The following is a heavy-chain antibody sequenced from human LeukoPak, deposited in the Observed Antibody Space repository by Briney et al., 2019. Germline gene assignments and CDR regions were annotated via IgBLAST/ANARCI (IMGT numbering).Heavy chain of an antibody. Sequence: ASVKVSCKASGYTFTSYDINWVRQATGQGLEWMGWINPYSGGRNNAQKFQGRVTMTRDTSISTAYMELSRLRSDDTAVYYCARGAEYYYYMDVWGKGTTV. V-gene: IGHV1-2*02. CDR3: ARGAEYYYYMDV. J-gene: IGHJ6*03. CDR2: INPYSGGR. CDR1: GYTFTSYD.